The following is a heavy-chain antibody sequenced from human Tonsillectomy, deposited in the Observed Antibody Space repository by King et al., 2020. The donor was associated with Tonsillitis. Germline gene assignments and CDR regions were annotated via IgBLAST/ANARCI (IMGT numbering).Heavy chain of an antibody. V-gene: IGHV3-30*03. Sequence: VQLVESGGGVVQPGRSLRLSCAASGFTFSRYGMHWVRQAPGKGLEWVAVTSYDGGNKYYAGSVQGRFTISRYNSKNTLFLQMNSLRPEDTAVYYCARPHAESKYYYYGMDVWGQGTTVTVSS. CDR1: GFTFSRYG. D-gene: IGHD3-16*01. J-gene: IGHJ6*02. CDR3: ARPHAESKYYYYGMDV. CDR2: TSYDGGNK.